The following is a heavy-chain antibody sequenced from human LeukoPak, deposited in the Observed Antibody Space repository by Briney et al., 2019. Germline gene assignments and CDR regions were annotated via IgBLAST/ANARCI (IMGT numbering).Heavy chain of an antibody. J-gene: IGHJ2*01. CDR1: GGSIRNYY. V-gene: IGHV4-59*01. CDR3: ARVYYSSSYDYWYFDL. CDR2: IYYSGST. Sequence: SETLSLTCTVSGGSIRNYYWSWIRQPPGKGLEWIGYIYYSGSTNYNPSLKSRVTISVDTSKNQFSLKLSSVTAADTAAYYCARVYYSSSYDYWYFDLWGRGTLVTVSS. D-gene: IGHD6-13*01.